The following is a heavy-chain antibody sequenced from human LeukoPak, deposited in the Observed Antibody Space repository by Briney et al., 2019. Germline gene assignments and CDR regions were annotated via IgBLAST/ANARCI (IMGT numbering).Heavy chain of an antibody. J-gene: IGHJ6*02. CDR2: IYHSGST. CDR3: ARDYEQFGYYYGMDV. D-gene: IGHD3-16*01. V-gene: IGHV4-30-2*01. Sequence: SETLSLTCTVSGGSISSGGYYWSWIRQPPGKGLEWIGYIYHSGSTYYNPSLKSRVTISVDRSKNQFSLKLSSVTAADTAVYYCARDYEQFGYYYGMDVWGQGTTVTVSS. CDR1: GGSISSGGYY.